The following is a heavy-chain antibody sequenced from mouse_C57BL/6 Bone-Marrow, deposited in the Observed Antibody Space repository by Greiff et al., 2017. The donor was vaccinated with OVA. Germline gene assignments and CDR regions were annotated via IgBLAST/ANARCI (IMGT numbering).Heavy chain of an antibody. D-gene: IGHD2-4*01. Sequence: VKLQQSGAELVRPGASVTLSCKASGYTFTDYEMHWVKQTPVHGLEWIGAIDPETGGTAYNQKFKGKAILTADKSSSTAYMELRSLTSEDSAVYYGTRRDYDYDVGFDYWGQGTTLTVSS. J-gene: IGHJ2*01. CDR2: IDPETGGT. CDR3: TRRDYDYDVGFDY. V-gene: IGHV1-15*01. CDR1: GYTFTDYE.